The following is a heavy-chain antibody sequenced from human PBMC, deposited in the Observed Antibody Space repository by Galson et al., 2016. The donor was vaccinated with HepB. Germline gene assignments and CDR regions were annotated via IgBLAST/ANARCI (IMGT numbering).Heavy chain of an antibody. Sequence: SLRLSCAASGFSFSQYAMSWVRQAPGKGLEWVTIIKGDSGYTQYADSVKGRFTISRDNSKNTFYLQMNSLRADDTAVYYCARQNLGHCGGGRCSPDGLDIWGLGTMVTVSS. CDR3: ARQNLGHCGGGRCSPDGLDI. J-gene: IGHJ3*02. CDR2: IKGDSGYT. V-gene: IGHV3-23*01. CDR1: GFSFSQYA. D-gene: IGHD2-15*01.